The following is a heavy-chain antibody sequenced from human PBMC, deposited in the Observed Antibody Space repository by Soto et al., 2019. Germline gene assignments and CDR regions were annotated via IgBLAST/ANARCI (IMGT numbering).Heavy chain of an antibody. Sequence: EVQLVESGGGLVQPGGSLRLSCAASGFTFSSYSMNWVRQAPGKGLEWVSYISSSSSTIYYADSVKGRFTISRDNAKNSRYLQMNSLRAEDTAVYYCARDKNRSRWLLRTFDSWGQGTLVTVSS. J-gene: IGHJ4*02. CDR1: GFTFSSYS. CDR3: ARDKNRSRWLLRTFDS. D-gene: IGHD3-22*01. V-gene: IGHV3-48*01. CDR2: ISSSSSTI.